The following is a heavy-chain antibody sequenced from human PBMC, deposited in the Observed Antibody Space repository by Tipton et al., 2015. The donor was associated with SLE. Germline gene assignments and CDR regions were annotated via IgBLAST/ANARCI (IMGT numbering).Heavy chain of an antibody. J-gene: IGHJ4*02. Sequence: LSLTCAASGFTFSSYAMSWVRQAPGKGLEWVSAISGSGGSTYYADSVKGRFTISRDNSKNTLYLQMNSLRAEDTAVYYCAKVVAAAGTKEYYFDYWGQGPLVTLSS. CDR3: AKVVAAAGTKEYYFDY. CDR2: ISGSGGST. CDR1: GFTFSSYA. D-gene: IGHD6-13*01. V-gene: IGHV3-23*01.